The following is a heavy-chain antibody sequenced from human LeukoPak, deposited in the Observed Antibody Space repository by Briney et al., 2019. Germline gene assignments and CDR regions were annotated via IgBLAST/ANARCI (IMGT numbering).Heavy chain of an antibody. Sequence: GASVKVSCKASGYTFTNYGITWVRQAPGQGLEWMGWISAYNGNTNYAQKFQGRVTMTTDTFTSTAYMELRSLRSDDTAVYYCARVASSSGRIYYWGQGTLVTVSS. V-gene: IGHV1-18*01. J-gene: IGHJ4*02. D-gene: IGHD6-19*01. CDR1: GYTFTNYG. CDR3: ARVASSSGRIYY. CDR2: ISAYNGNT.